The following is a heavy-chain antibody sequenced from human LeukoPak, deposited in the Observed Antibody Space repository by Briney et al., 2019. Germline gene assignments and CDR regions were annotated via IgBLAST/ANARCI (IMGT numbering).Heavy chain of an antibody. CDR2: IYTSGST. V-gene: IGHV4-4*07. CDR1: GGSISSYY. Sequence: SETLSLTCTVSGGSISSYYWSWIRQPAGKGLEWIGRIYTSGSTNYNPSLKSRVTMSVDTSKNQFSLRLSSVTAADTAVYYCARDQVEDGYNSPSWYFDLWGRGTLVTVSS. J-gene: IGHJ2*01. D-gene: IGHD5-24*01. CDR3: ARDQVEDGYNSPSWYFDL.